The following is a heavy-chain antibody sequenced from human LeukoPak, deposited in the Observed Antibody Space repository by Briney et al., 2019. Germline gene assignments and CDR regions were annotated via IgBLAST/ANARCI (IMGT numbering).Heavy chain of an antibody. V-gene: IGHV4-30-2*01. CDR1: GGSISSGGSS. Sequence: SETLSLTCAVSGGSISSGGSSWSWIRQPPGKGLEWIGYIYHSGSTYYNPSLKSRVTISVDRSKNQFSLKLSSVTAADTAVYYCAREKYDSSGKYYFDYWGQGTLVTVSS. D-gene: IGHD3-22*01. CDR2: IYHSGST. CDR3: AREKYDSSGKYYFDY. J-gene: IGHJ4*02.